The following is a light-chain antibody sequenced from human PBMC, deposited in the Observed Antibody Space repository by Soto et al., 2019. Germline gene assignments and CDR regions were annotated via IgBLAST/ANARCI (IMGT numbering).Light chain of an antibody. CDR3: CSYAGSYV. CDR1: SSDVGGYNY. CDR2: DVS. Sequence: QSALTPPRSVSGSPGPSVTLSCTGTSSDVGGYNYVSWYQQHPGKAPKLMLYDVSKRPSGVPDRFSGSKSGNTASLTISGLQAEDEADYYCCSYAGSYVFGTGTKRTVL. V-gene: IGLV2-11*01. J-gene: IGLJ1*01.